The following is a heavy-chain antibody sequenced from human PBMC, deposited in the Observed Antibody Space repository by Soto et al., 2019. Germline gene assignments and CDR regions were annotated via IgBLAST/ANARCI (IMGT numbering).Heavy chain of an antibody. Sequence: SGGSLRLSCAASGFTFSNYSMNWVRQAPGKGLEWIAYISDSSAIIHYADSVGGRFTISRDNAKNSLSLQMNSLSAEDTAVYFCARVAGYTRGYGTLDVWGQGTKVTVSS. J-gene: IGHJ3*01. CDR2: ISDSSAII. CDR3: ARVAGYTRGYGTLDV. V-gene: IGHV3-48*01. D-gene: IGHD3-22*01. CDR1: GFTFSNYS.